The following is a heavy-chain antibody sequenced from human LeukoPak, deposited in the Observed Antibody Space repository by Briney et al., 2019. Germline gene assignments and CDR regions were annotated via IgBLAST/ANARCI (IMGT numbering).Heavy chain of an antibody. CDR3: ASRAIAAAGSFDY. D-gene: IGHD6-13*01. J-gene: IGHJ4*02. CDR2: ITPIFGTA. Sequence: SVKVSCKASGGTFSSYAISWVRQAPGQGLEWMGRITPIFGTANYAQKFQGRVTITTDESTSTAYMELSSLRSEDTAVYYCASRAIAAAGSFDYWGQGTLVTVSS. CDR1: GGTFSSYA. V-gene: IGHV1-69*05.